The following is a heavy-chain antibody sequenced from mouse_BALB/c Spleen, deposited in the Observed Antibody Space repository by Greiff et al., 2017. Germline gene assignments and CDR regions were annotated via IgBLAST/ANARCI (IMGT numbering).Heavy chain of an antibody. CDR1: GFTFSSFG. CDR3: ARLSGNYGGGYAMDY. V-gene: IGHV5-17*02. D-gene: IGHD2-1*01. J-gene: IGHJ4*01. CDR2: ISSGSSTI. Sequence: DVKLVESGGGLVQPGGSRKLSCAASGFTFSSFGMHWVRQAPEKGLEWVAYISSGSSTIYYADTVKGRFTISRDNPKNTLFLQMTSLRSEDTAMYYCARLSGNYGGGYAMDYWGQGTSVTVSS.